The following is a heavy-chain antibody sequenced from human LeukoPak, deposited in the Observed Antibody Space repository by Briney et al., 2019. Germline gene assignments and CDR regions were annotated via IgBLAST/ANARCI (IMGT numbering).Heavy chain of an antibody. V-gene: IGHV4-59*01. CDR1: GGSISSYY. J-gene: IGHJ6*02. CDR3: ARDLWGSSLYYYYYYGMDV. CDR2: IYYSGST. D-gene: IGHD6-6*01. Sequence: MSSETLSLTCTVSGGSISSYYWSWIRQPPGKGLEWIGYIYYSGSTNYNPSLKSRVTISVDTSKNQFSLKLSSVTAADTAVYYCARDLWGSSLYYYYYYGMDVWGQGTTVTVSS.